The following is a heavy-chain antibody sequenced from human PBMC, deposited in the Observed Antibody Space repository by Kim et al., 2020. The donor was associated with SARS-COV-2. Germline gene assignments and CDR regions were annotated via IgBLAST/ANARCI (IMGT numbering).Heavy chain of an antibody. V-gene: IGHV1-18*01. Sequence: ASVKVSCKASGYTFTSYGISWVRQAPGQGLEWMGWISAYNGNTNYAQKLQGRVTMTTDTSTSTAYMELRSLRSDDTAVYYCARRHIVVVPATYWYFDLWGRGTLVTVSS. CDR1: GYTFTSYG. CDR3: ARRHIVVVPATYWYFDL. D-gene: IGHD2-2*01. J-gene: IGHJ2*01. CDR2: ISAYNGNT.